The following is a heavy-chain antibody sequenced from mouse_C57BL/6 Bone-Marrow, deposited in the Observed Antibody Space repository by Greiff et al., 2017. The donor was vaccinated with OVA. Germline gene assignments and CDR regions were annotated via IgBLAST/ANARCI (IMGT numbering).Heavy chain of an antibody. V-gene: IGHV1-59*01. CDR1: GYTFTSYW. J-gene: IGHJ3*01. CDR2: IDPSDSYT. CDR3: ATRGFAY. Sequence: QVQLQQPGAELVRPGTSVKLSCKASGYTFTSYWMHWVKQRPGQGLEWIGVIDPSDSYTNYNQKFKGKATLTVDTSSSTAYMQLSSLTSEDSAVCYCATRGFAYWGQGTLVTVSA.